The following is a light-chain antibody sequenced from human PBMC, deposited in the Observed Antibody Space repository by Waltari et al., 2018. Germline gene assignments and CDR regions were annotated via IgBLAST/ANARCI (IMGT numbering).Light chain of an antibody. CDR1: SSDVGCYTF. CDR3: ISYAGTSSWV. CDR2: DVT. J-gene: IGLJ3*02. V-gene: IGLV2-14*03. Sequence: QSALTQPASVSGSPGQSITISCTGTSSDVGCYTFVSWYQQHPGKAPKVMIYDVTNRPSGVSNRFSGSKSGNTASLTISGLQAEDEADYYCISYAGTSSWVFGRGTKVTVL.